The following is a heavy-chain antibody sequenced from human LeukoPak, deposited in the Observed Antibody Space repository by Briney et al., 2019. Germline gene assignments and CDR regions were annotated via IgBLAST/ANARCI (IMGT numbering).Heavy chain of an antibody. CDR1: GFTSDDYG. V-gene: IGHV3-20*04. J-gene: IGHJ6*04. Sequence: PGGSLRLSCAASGFTSDDYGMSWVRQAPGKGLEWVSDIKWNGGSTAYADSVKGRFTISRDNAKNSLYLQMNSLTAEDTALYYCVRITVYYYYRMDVWGKGTRVTVSS. D-gene: IGHD4-11*01. CDR2: IKWNGGST. CDR3: VRITVYYYYRMDV.